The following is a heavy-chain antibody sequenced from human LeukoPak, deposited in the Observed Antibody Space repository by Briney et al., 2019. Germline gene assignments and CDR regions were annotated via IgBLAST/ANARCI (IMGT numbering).Heavy chain of an antibody. CDR1: GGSISSYY. D-gene: IGHD3-16*02. Sequence: PSETLSLTCTVSGGSISSYYWSWIRQPPGKGLEWIGYIYYSGSTNYNPSLKSRVTISVDTSKNQFSLKLSSVTAADTAVYYCARARRDDYIWGSYRPPGFDPWGQEPWSPSPQ. J-gene: IGHJ5*02. CDR3: ARARRDDYIWGSYRPPGFDP. V-gene: IGHV4-59*01. CDR2: IYYSGST.